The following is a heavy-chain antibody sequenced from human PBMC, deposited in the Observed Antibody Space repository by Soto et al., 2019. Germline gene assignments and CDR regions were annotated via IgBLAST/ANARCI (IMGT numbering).Heavy chain of an antibody. D-gene: IGHD2-15*01. CDR1: GGSISSGGYY. CDR3: ARCVAVNHYWYFDL. CDR2: IYYSGST. V-gene: IGHV4-31*03. Sequence: PSETLSLTCTVSGGSISSGGYYWSWIRQHPGKGLEWIGYIYYSGSTYYNPSLKSRVTISVDTSKNQFSLKLSSVTAADTAVYFCARCVAVNHYWYFDLWGRGTLVTVSS. J-gene: IGHJ2*01.